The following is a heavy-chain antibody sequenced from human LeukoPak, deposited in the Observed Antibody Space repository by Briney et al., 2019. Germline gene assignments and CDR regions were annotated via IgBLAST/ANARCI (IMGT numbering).Heavy chain of an antibody. CDR2: INHSGST. CDR3: VSRDYYDSSGYPWNWFDP. D-gene: IGHD3-22*01. J-gene: IGHJ5*02. CDR1: GGSFSGYY. V-gene: IGHV4-34*01. Sequence: SETLSLTCAVYGGSFSGYYWSWIRQPPGKGLEWIGEINHSGSTNYNPSLKSRVTISVDTSKNQFSLKLSSVTAADTAVYYCVSRDYYDSSGYPWNWFDPWGQGTLVTVPS.